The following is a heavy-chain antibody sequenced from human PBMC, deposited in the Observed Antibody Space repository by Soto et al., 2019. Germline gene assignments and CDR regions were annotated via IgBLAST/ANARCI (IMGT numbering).Heavy chain of an antibody. J-gene: IGHJ5*02. V-gene: IGHV3-21*01. CDR3: SREADRDSSGRGWFDP. CDR1: GFTFRSFT. Sequence: GGSLRLSCAASGFTFRSFTMNWVRQAPGKGLEWVSTISSNSAYIYYTDALRGRFTISRDNAKNSLHLQMNSLRAEDTAVYYCSREADRDSSGRGWFDPWGQGTLVTVSS. D-gene: IGHD6-25*01. CDR2: ISSNSAYI.